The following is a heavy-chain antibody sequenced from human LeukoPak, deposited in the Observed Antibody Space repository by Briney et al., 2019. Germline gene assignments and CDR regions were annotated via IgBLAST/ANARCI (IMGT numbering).Heavy chain of an antibody. Sequence: SETLSLTCTVSGGSISSSSYYWGWIRQPPGKGLEWIGSIYYSGSTYYNPSLKSRVTISVDTSKNQFSLKLSSVTAADTAVYYCARVRRYPGFVPMVRGDLGIVDYWGQGTLVTVSS. J-gene: IGHJ4*02. V-gene: IGHV4-39*07. CDR2: IYYSGST. CDR1: GGSISSSSYY. CDR3: ARVRRYPGFVPMVRGDLGIVDY. D-gene: IGHD3-10*01.